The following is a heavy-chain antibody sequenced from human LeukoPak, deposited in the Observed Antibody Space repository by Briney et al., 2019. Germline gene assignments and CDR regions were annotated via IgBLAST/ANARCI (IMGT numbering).Heavy chain of an antibody. CDR2: ISGSGGST. J-gene: IGHJ4*02. Sequence: GGSLRLSCAASGFTFSNYAMSWVRQAPGKGLEWVSSISGSGGSTYYADSVKGRFTISRDNSKNTLYLQMNSLRAEDTAVYYCARDVGLSPDYWGQGTLVTVSS. D-gene: IGHD2-15*01. CDR1: GFTFSNYA. CDR3: ARDVGLSPDY. V-gene: IGHV3-23*01.